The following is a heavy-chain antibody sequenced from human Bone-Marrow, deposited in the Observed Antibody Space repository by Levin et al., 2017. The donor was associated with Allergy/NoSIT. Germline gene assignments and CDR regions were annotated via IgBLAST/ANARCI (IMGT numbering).Heavy chain of an antibody. Sequence: GESLKISCASSGFTLSRYWMTWVRQAPGKGLEWVANIKQDGSEKNYVDSVKGRFTISRDNAENSLYLQMNSLRREDSAVYYCARDVGPNGYDAFDIWGQGTKVTVSS. CDR2: IKQDGSEK. J-gene: IGHJ3*02. V-gene: IGHV3-7*04. CDR1: GFTLSRYW. D-gene: IGHD2-2*03. CDR3: ARDVGPNGYDAFDI.